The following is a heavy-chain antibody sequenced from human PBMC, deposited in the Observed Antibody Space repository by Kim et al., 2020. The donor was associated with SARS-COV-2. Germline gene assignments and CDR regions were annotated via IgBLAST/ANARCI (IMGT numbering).Heavy chain of an antibody. Sequence: GGSLRLSCAASGFTFSNYAMNWVRQAPGKGPEWVSSISGSDGSTFYADSVKGRFTISRDSSKNRVHLVMKRLRAEDTAIYYCAKDGLGGTAVAGMAYFDYWGRGTLVTVSS. V-gene: IGHV3-23*01. J-gene: IGHJ4*02. CDR3: AKDGLGGTAVAGMAYFDY. CDR2: ISGSDGST. D-gene: IGHD6-19*01. CDR1: GFTFSNYA.